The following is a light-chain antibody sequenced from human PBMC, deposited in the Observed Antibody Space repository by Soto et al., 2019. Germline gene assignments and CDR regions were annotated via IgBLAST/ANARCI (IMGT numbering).Light chain of an antibody. CDR3: SSYKRGATLV. J-gene: IGLJ2*01. CDR1: SSDVGGYNY. CDR2: EVN. Sequence: QSVLTQPPSASGSPGQSVTISCTGTSSDVGGYNYVSWFQQHPGKAPKLIIHEVNQRPSGVPDRFSGSKSGNTASLTVSGLQAEDEADYYCSSYKRGATLVFGGGTKLTVL. V-gene: IGLV2-8*01.